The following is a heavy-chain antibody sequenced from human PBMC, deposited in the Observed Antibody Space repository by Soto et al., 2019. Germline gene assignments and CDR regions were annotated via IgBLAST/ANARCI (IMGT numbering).Heavy chain of an antibody. J-gene: IGHJ5*02. CDR3: ARAPEYYDILTGYSNWFDP. V-gene: IGHV4-59*08. CDR1: GGSISSYY. Sequence: KASETLSLTCTVSGGSISSYYWSWIRQPPGKGLEWIGYIHYSGSTNHNPSLKSRVTISVDTSKNQFSLKLSSVTAADTAVYYCARAPEYYDILTGYSNWFDPWGQGTLVTVS. D-gene: IGHD3-9*01. CDR2: IHYSGST.